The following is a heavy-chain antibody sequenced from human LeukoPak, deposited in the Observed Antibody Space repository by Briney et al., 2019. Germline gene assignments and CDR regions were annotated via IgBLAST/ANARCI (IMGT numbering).Heavy chain of an antibody. Sequence: GGSLRLSCAASGFTFSSYEMNWVRQAPGKGLEWVSYISSSGSTIYYADSVKGRFTISRDNAKNSLYLQMNSLRAEDTAVYYCARAHPTYGSPPWGQGTLVTVSS. CDR1: GFTFSSYE. D-gene: IGHD3-10*01. CDR2: ISSSGSTI. CDR3: ARAHPTYGSPP. J-gene: IGHJ5*02. V-gene: IGHV3-48*03.